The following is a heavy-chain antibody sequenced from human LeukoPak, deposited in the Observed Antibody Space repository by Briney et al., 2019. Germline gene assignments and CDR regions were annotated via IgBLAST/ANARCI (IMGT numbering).Heavy chain of an antibody. J-gene: IGHJ4*02. CDR1: GGSIGSGGHY. CDR3: ARYKEGDYYDSSGYYFMAPILYYFDY. D-gene: IGHD3-22*01. Sequence: SETLSLTCTVSGGSIGSGGHYWSWIRQPTGKGLEWIGYIYYSGSTNYNPSLKSRVTISVDTSKNQFSLKLSSVTAADTAVYYCARYKEGDYYDSSGYYFMAPILYYFDYWGQGTLVTVSS. CDR2: IYYSGST. V-gene: IGHV4-61*08.